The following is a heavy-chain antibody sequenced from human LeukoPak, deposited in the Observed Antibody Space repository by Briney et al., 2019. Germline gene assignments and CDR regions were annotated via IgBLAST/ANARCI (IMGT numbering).Heavy chain of an antibody. CDR3: ARAFFDWLLFSWVY. J-gene: IGHJ4*02. V-gene: IGHV1-2*02. CDR2: INPNSGGT. D-gene: IGHD3-9*01. Sequence: ASVKVSCKASGYTFTGYYMHWVRQAPGQGLEWMGWINPNSGGTNYAQKFQGRVTMTRDTSISTAYMELSRLRSDDTAVYYCARAFFDWLLFSWVYWGQGTLVTVSS. CDR1: GYTFTGYY.